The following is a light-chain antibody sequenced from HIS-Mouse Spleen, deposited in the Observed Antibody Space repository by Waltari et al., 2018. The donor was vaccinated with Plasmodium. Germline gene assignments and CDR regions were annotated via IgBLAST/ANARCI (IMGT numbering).Light chain of an antibody. Sequence: SYELTQPPSVSVSPGQTARITCGGNNIGSKNVHWYQQKPGQAPVLVSYRDSNRPSGIPERFSGSNSGNTATLTISRAQAGDEADYYCQVWDSSTVVFGGGTKLTVL. CDR1: NIGSKN. J-gene: IGLJ2*01. CDR2: RDS. V-gene: IGLV3-9*01. CDR3: QVWDSSTVV.